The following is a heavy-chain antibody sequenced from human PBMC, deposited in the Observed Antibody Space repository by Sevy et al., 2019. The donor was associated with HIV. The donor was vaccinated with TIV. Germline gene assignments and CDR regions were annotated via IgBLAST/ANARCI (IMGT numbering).Heavy chain of an antibody. CDR1: GFTFSSYW. D-gene: IGHD3-22*01. Sequence: GGSLRLSCAASGFTFSSYWMSWVRQAPGKGLEWVANIKQDGSEKYYVDSVKGRFTISRDNAKNSLYLQMNSLRAEDTAVYYCTRDVFGDSSDPDLWGRGTLVTVSS. J-gene: IGHJ2*01. CDR2: IKQDGSEK. V-gene: IGHV3-7*01. CDR3: TRDVFGDSSDPDL.